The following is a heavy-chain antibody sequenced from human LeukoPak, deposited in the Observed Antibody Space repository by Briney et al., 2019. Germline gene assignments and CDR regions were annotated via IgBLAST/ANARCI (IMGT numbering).Heavy chain of an antibody. Sequence: GGSLRLSCAASEFSFSNFAMYWVRQPPGKGLEWLAVISYDGSIRYYADSVKGRFTISRDNSNNTLHLQMNSLRPDDSALYYCAREDNHLWFNPWGQGTLVTVSS. V-gene: IGHV3-30*04. CDR2: ISYDGSIR. D-gene: IGHD1-14*01. J-gene: IGHJ5*02. CDR1: EFSFSNFA. CDR3: AREDNHLWFNP.